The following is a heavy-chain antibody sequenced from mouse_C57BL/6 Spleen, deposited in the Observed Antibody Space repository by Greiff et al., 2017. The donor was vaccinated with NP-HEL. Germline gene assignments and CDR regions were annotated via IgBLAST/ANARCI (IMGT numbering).Heavy chain of an antibody. J-gene: IGHJ4*01. V-gene: IGHV5-17*01. CDR2: ISSGSSTI. D-gene: IGHD3-1*01. Sequence: DVKLVESGGGLVKPGGSLKLSCAASGFTFSDYGMHWVRQAPEKGLEWVAYISSGSSTIYYADTVKGRFTISRDNAKNTLFLQMTSLRSEDTAMYYCARYLGPYAMDYWGQGTSVTVSS. CDR3: ARYLGPYAMDY. CDR1: GFTFSDYG.